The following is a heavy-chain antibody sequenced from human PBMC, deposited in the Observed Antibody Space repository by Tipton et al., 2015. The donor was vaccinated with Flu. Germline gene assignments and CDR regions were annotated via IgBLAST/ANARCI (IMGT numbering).Heavy chain of an antibody. D-gene: IGHD3-22*01. CDR3: ARVTYYYDSSGYYYGMDA. CDR1: GFTVSSNY. J-gene: IGHJ6*02. Sequence: SLRLSCAASGFTVSSNYMSWVRQAPGKGLEWVSVIYSGGSTYYADSVKGRFTISRDNSKNTLYLQINSLRAEDTAVYYCARVTYYYDSSGYYYGMDAWGQGTTVTVSS. V-gene: IGHV3-53*01. CDR2: IYSGGST.